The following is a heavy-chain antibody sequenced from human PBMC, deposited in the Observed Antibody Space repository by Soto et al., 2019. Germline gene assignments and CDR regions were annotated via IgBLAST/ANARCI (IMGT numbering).Heavy chain of an antibody. CDR3: AIVDNILAGYSDWFDP. CDR2: IYYSGSA. J-gene: IGHJ5*02. V-gene: IGHV4-59*01. Sequence: PSETLSLTCTVSGGSMSNYYWSWIRQPPGKGLEWIGYIYYSGSANYNPSLKSRVTISVDTSKNQFSLRLRSVTAADTAVYYCAIVDNILAGYSDWFDPWGQGTLVTVSS. CDR1: GGSMSNYY. D-gene: IGHD3-9*01.